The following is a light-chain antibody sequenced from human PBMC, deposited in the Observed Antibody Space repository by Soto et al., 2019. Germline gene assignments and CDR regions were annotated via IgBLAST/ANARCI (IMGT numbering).Light chain of an antibody. CDR3: EQYGSAPVT. CDR2: DAS. Sequence: ERVLTQSPATLSIAPEGKATDSCVASQSVSSYLAWYQQKPGQAPRLLIYDASSRATGIPDRFSGSGCGSDFSLTISRLQPEDSAVYYCEQYGSAPVTFGQGTRLEIK. CDR1: QSVSSY. V-gene: IGKV3D-20*01. J-gene: IGKJ5*01.